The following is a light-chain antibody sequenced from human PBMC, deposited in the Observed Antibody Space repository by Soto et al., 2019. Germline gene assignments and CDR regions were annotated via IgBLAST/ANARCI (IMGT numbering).Light chain of an antibody. Sequence: ETVSTQSPGTLSLSPGERATLSCRASQSLGSDYLAWYQQKPGQAPRLLIYGVSSRATDIPDRFSGSGSGTDFTLTISRLEQEDFAMYYCQLYGTSRTFGQGTKV. CDR3: QLYGTSRT. CDR1: QSLGSDY. V-gene: IGKV3-20*01. J-gene: IGKJ1*01. CDR2: GVS.